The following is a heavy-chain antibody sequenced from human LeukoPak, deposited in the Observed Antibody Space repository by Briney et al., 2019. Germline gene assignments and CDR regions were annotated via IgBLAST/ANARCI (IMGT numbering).Heavy chain of an antibody. CDR2: TYYKSKWSS. D-gene: IGHD5-12*01. J-gene: IGHJ3*02. Sequence: SQTLSLTCAISGDSVSSNSAVWNWIRHSPSRGLEWLGRTYYKSKWSSDFAISVKSRISVNPDTSRNQFSLQLNSVTPEDTAVYYCARVPRAFSGYDDAFDIWGQGTMVTVSS. V-gene: IGHV6-1*01. CDR1: GDSVSSNSAV. CDR3: ARVPRAFSGYDDAFDI.